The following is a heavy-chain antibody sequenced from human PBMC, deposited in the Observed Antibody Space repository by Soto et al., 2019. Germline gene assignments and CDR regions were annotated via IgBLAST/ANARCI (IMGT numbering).Heavy chain of an antibody. J-gene: IGHJ3*02. CDR2: IIPIFGTA. Sequence: SSVKVSCKASGGTFSSYAISWVRQAPGQGLEWMGGIIPIFGTANYAQKFQGRVTITADESTSTAYMELSSLRSEDTAVYYCARDRIAAAVDAFDIWGQGTMVTVSS. CDR1: GGTFSSYA. D-gene: IGHD6-13*01. CDR3: ARDRIAAAVDAFDI. V-gene: IGHV1-69*13.